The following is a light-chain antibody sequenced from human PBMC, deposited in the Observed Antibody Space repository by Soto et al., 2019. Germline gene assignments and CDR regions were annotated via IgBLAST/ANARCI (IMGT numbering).Light chain of an antibody. CDR1: QSLNTR. CDR2: DAA. CDR3: QQYKSYST. V-gene: IGKV1-5*01. Sequence: DIQLTQSPSTLSASVGDSVTITCRAVQSLNTRLAWYQPRPGKAPNLLIYDAAPLESGVPSRFSGGGSVTEFTLTINNLQPDDLATYSCQQYKSYSTFGRGTKVDI. J-gene: IGKJ1*01.